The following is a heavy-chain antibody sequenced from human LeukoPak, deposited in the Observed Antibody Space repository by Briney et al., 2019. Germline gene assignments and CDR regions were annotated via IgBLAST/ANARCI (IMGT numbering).Heavy chain of an antibody. V-gene: IGHV3-23*01. CDR2: ITDSGGNT. J-gene: IGHJ4*02. CDR1: GFTFSTYA. Sequence: GGSLRLSCTASGFTFSTYAMSWVRQAPGKGLEWVSAITDSGGNTYYAAPVKGRFTISRDNSKNTLYLQMNSLRAEDTAVYYCAKSGQVVVIAVFDYWGQGTLVTVSS. D-gene: IGHD2-21*01. CDR3: AKSGQVVVIAVFDY.